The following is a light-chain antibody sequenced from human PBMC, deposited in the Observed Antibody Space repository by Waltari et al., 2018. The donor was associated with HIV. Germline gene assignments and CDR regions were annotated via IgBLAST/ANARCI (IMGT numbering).Light chain of an antibody. CDR1: QDIRHY. Sequence: DIQMNQFPSSLSASVGGKVTITWQASQDIRHYLNWYQKKPGTAPNLLIYDASNLHTGVPSRFSGSISGTHLTFTITSLQPEDIGTYYCQQFADLPLTFGGGTQVEI. CDR2: DAS. J-gene: IGKJ4*01. CDR3: QQFADLPLT. V-gene: IGKV1-33*01.